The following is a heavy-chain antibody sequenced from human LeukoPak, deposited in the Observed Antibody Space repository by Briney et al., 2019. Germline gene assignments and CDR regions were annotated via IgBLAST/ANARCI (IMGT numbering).Heavy chain of an antibody. Sequence: SETLSLTCTVSGDXINTYYCSWIRQPPGKGLEWVGYIYYSGSTNYNPSLKSRVTISVDTSKNQFSPRLTSVTAADTAVYYCARALRQQLFTGWFDPWGQGTLVTVSS. CDR3: ARALRQQLFTGWFDP. V-gene: IGHV4-59*01. CDR1: GDXINTYY. J-gene: IGHJ5*02. CDR2: IYYSGST. D-gene: IGHD6-13*01.